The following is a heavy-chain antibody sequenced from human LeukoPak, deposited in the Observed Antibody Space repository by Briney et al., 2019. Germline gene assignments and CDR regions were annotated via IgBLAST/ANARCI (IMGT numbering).Heavy chain of an antibody. D-gene: IGHD2-15*01. CDR2: IYYSGST. V-gene: IGHV4-59*01. CDR3: AKCSGGYTTPWFDP. J-gene: IGHJ5*02. CDR1: GGSISNYN. Sequence: PSETLSLTCSVSGGSISNYNWSWLRQPPGKGLEWLGYIYYSGSTNYNPSLKSRVTISLDTSKNQLSLKLSSVTAADTAVYYCAKCSGGYTTPWFDPWGQGTLVTVSS.